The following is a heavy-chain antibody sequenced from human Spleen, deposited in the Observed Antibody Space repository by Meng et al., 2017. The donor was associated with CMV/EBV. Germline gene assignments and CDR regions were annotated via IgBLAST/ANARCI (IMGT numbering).Heavy chain of an antibody. V-gene: IGHV1-2*02. D-gene: IGHD6-6*01. CDR1: GGTFSSYA. CDR3: ARARSPFDY. CDR2: INPNSGGT. Sequence: ASVKVSCKASGGTFSSYAISWVRQAPGQGLEWMGWINPNSGGTNYAQKFQGRVTMTRDTSISTAYMELNSLRFEDTAVYYCARARSPFDYWGQGTLVTVSS. J-gene: IGHJ4*02.